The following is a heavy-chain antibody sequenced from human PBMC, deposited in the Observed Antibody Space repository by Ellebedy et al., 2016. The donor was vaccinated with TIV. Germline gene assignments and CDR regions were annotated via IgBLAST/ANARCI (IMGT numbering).Heavy chain of an antibody. CDR2: VFPGDSDT. CDR3: ARRLAYCSGGSCSGYYFDY. V-gene: IGHV5-51*01. D-gene: IGHD2-15*01. Sequence: GESLKISCKGSGYGFTSYWIGWVRQMPGKGLEWMGSVFPGDSDTRYSPSFQGQVTISADKSISTAYLQWSSLKASDTAMYYCARRLAYCSGGSCSGYYFDYWGQGTLVSVSS. J-gene: IGHJ4*02. CDR1: GYGFTSYW.